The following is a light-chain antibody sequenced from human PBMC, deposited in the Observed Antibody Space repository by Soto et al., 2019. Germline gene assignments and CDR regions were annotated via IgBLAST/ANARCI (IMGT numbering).Light chain of an antibody. CDR2: DAS. J-gene: IGKJ4*01. CDR1: QSVSSY. Sequence: EIVLTQSPATLSLSPGGRATLSCRASQSVSSYLAWYQQKPGQAPRLLIYDASNRATGIPARFSGSGSGTDFTLTISSLEPEDFAVYYCQQRSNWPPTTFGGGTKVEIK. CDR3: QQRSNWPPTT. V-gene: IGKV3-11*01.